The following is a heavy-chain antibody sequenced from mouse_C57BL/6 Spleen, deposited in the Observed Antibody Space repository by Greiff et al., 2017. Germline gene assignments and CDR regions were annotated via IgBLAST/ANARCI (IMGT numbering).Heavy chain of an antibody. J-gene: IGHJ2*01. CDR1: GYTFTDYE. CDR2: IDPETGGN. D-gene: IGHD1-1*01. Sequence: QVQLQQSGAELVRPGASVTLSCKASGYTFTDYEMHWVKQTPVHGLEWIGAIDPETGGNAYNQKFKGKAILTADKSSSTAYMELRSLTSEDSAVYYCTTSITTVVATKGYWGQGTTLTVSS. V-gene: IGHV1-15*01. CDR3: TTSITTVVATKGY.